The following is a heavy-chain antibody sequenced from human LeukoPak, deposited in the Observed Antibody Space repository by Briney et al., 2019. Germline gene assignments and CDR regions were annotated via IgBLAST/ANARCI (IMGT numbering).Heavy chain of an antibody. V-gene: IGHV3-74*01. CDR3: ARHKDWTFDY. Sequence: GGSLRLSCAASGFTFSNYWMHWVRQAPGKGLVWVSRINSDGSSTTYADSVKGRFTISRDNGQNTLYLQMNSLRAEDTAVYYCARHKDWTFDYWGQGTLVTVSS. D-gene: IGHD3/OR15-3a*01. J-gene: IGHJ4*02. CDR1: GFTFSNYW. CDR2: INSDGSST.